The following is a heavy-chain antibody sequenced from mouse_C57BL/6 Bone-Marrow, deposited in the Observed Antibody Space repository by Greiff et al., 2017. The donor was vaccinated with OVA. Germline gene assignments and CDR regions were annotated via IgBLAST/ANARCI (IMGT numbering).Heavy chain of an antibody. CDR1: GYSITSGYY. J-gene: IGHJ2*01. CDR2: ISYDGSN. V-gene: IGHV3-6*01. D-gene: IGHD1-1*01. Sequence: EVKLVESGPGLVKPSQSLSLTCSVTGYSITSGYYWNWIRQFPGNKLEWMGYISYDGSNNYNPSLKNRISITRDTSKNQFFLKLNSVTTEDTATYYCARAFIGDYFDYWGQGTTLTVSS. CDR3: ARAFIGDYFDY.